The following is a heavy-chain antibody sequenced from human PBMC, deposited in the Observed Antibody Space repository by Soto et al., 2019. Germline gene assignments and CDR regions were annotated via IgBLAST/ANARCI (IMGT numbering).Heavy chain of an antibody. V-gene: IGHV3-21*01. CDR2: ISSSGHYI. CDR3: ARNEGITMIRGVPLYDY. J-gene: IGHJ4*02. D-gene: IGHD3-10*01. CDR1: GFTLSSYG. Sequence: PGWSLRLSCAASGFTLSSYGMDLVRQAPGKGLEWVSSISSSGHYIYYAESVKGRFTISRDNARNSLYLQMNSLRAEETAVYYCARNEGITMIRGVPLYDYWGEGTLVTVSS.